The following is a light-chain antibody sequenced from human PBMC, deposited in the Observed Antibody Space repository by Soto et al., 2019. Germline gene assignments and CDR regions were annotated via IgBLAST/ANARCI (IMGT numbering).Light chain of an antibody. CDR2: QVT. CDR1: SSDIAGFNY. V-gene: IGLV2-14*01. CDR3: TSYSSTSFYV. J-gene: IGLJ1*01. Sequence: QSALTQPASVSGSPGQSITISCIGSSSDIAGFNYISWFQHHPGKAPKLLIYQVTARPSGVSNRFSGYKFGNTASLTISGLQPDDEADYYCTSYSSTSFYVFGPGTKLTVL.